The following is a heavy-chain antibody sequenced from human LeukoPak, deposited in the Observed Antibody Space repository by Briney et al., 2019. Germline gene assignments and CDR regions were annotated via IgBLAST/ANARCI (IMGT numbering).Heavy chain of an antibody. D-gene: IGHD6-13*01. V-gene: IGHV1-8*01. Sequence: GASVKVSCKASGYTFTSYDINWVRQATGQGLEWMGWMNPNSGNTGYAQKFQGRVTMTRNTSISTAYMELSNLRSEDTAVYYCARNGCEYSSSCSGWFDPWGQGTLVTVSS. J-gene: IGHJ5*02. CDR2: MNPNSGNT. CDR1: GYTFTSYD. CDR3: ARNGCEYSSSCSGWFDP.